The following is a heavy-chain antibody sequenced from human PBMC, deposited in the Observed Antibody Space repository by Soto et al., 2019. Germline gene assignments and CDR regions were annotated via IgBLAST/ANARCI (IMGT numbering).Heavy chain of an antibody. Sequence: EVQVLESGGGLAQPGRSLRLSCAVSGLSFSSYAMTWVRQSPGKGLEGVSSISRSGNSTYSSDSVRGRFTISRDNSKNTLYLEINSLRAEGTAVYFCAKDAKILDWLPTSYYFDFWGQGTLVTVSS. D-gene: IGHD3-9*01. V-gene: IGHV3-23*01. CDR1: GLSFSSYA. CDR3: AKDAKILDWLPTSYYFDF. CDR2: ISRSGNST. J-gene: IGHJ4*02.